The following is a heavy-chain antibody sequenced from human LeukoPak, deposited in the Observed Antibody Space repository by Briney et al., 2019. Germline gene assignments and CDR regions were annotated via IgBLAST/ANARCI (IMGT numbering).Heavy chain of an antibody. Sequence: ASVKVSCKASGYTFTSYDINWVRQATGQGLEWMGWMNPNSGNTGYAQKFQGRVTMTGNTSISTAYMELSSLRSEDTAVYYCARVSLARGDAFDIWGQGTMVTVSS. J-gene: IGHJ3*02. CDR2: MNPNSGNT. V-gene: IGHV1-8*01. CDR1: GYTFTSYD. CDR3: ARVSLARGDAFDI.